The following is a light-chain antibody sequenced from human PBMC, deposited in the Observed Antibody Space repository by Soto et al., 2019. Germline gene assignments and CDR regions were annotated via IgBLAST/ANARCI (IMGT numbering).Light chain of an antibody. J-gene: IGLJ1*01. Sequence: VLTQPPSVSGAPGQRVTISCTGSSSNIGAGYDVHWYQQLPGTAPKLLIYGNSNRPSGVPDRFSGSKSGTSASLAITGLQAEDEADYYCQSTGVFGTGTKVTVL. V-gene: IGLV1-40*01. CDR3: QSTGV. CDR1: SSNIGAGYD. CDR2: GNS.